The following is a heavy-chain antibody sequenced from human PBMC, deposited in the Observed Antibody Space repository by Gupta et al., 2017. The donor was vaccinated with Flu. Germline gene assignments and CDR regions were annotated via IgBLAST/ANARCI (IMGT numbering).Heavy chain of an antibody. J-gene: IGHJ4*02. CDR3: AGERSLYHFDH. CDR2: INPIFGTP. V-gene: IGHV1-69*06. D-gene: IGHD1-26*01. CDR1: GSTFITYA. Sequence: QVQLVQSRAEVKKHGSSVKVSCKASGSTFITYAISWVRQAPGQGLEWMGGINPIFGTPYYAQKFQGGVTITADKATSTVYLELSSLRSQDTAVYYCAGERSLYHFDHWGQGTLLTVSS.